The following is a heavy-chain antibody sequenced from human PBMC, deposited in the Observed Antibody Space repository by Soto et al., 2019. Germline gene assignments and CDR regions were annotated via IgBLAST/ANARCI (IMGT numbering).Heavy chain of an antibody. Sequence: ASVKVSCTTSGYIFTSYDFNWVRQATGQGLEWMGWMNPNSGNTGYAQKFQGRVTMTKNTSISTAYMELSSLRSEDTAVYYCARGPRYCSGGSCYSLLDYWGQGTLVTVSS. CDR3: ARGPRYCSGGSCYSLLDY. J-gene: IGHJ4*02. V-gene: IGHV1-8*01. D-gene: IGHD2-15*01. CDR2: MNPNSGNT. CDR1: GYIFTSYD.